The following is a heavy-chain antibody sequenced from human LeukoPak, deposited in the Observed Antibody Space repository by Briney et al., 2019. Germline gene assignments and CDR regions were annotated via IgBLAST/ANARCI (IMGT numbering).Heavy chain of an antibody. D-gene: IGHD6-19*01. J-gene: IGHJ6*03. CDR3: ACSGWYISVNYYYYMDV. CDR1: GGSFSGYY. V-gene: IGHV4-34*01. CDR2: ITHSGRI. Sequence: SETLSLTCAVYGGSFSGYYWSWIRQTPGKGLEWIGEITHSGRISYRPSLKSRVTISVDTSKNQFSLKLSSVTAADTAVYYCACSGWYISVNYYYYMDVWGNGTTVTISS.